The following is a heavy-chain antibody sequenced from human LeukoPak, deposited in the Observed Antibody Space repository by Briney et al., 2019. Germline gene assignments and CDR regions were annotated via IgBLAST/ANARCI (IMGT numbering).Heavy chain of an antibody. CDR1: GYTFTSYD. CDR3: ARGVDAGYDF. Sequence: ASVKVSCKASGYTFTSYDINWVRQATGLWLEWMGWMSPTSGDTGYAQKFQGRVTMTRDTSISTAYMELSSLTSEDTAMYYCARGVDAGYDFWGQGTLVTVSS. J-gene: IGHJ4*02. D-gene: IGHD2-2*03. CDR2: MSPTSGDT. V-gene: IGHV1-8*02.